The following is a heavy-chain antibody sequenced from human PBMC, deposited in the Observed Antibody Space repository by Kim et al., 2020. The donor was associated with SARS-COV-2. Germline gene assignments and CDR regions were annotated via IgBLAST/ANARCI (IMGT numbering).Heavy chain of an antibody. Sequence: GGSLRLCCAASGFTFSTYAMSWVRQAPGKGLEWVSSIIYTGDATYYADSVRGRFTISRDNSKKTLFLQINSLRGDDTAIYYCARGAAVADTYYFTSWGQGTLVTVPS. CDR3: ARGAAVADTYYFTS. J-gene: IGHJ4*02. CDR2: IIYTGDAT. D-gene: IGHD6-19*01. CDR1: GFTFSTYA. V-gene: IGHV3-23*01.